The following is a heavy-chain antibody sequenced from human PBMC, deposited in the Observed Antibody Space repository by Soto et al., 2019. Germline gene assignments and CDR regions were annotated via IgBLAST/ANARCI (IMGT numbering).Heavy chain of an antibody. V-gene: IGHV1-18*01. CDR2: INTYNGNT. J-gene: IGHJ6*02. Sequence: QVQLVQSGAEVKNPGASVKVSCKASGYTFTRYGIGWARQAPGQGLEWMGWINTYNGNTNYAPNVQGRVTLTTDTSTSTADMELRSLRSNDTAIYYCAMVDVYVTTSPQDVWGQGPTVIVSS. CDR1: GYTFTRYG. CDR3: AMVDVYVTTSPQDV. D-gene: IGHD3-16*01.